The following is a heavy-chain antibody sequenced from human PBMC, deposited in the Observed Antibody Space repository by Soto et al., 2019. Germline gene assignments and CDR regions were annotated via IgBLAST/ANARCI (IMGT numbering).Heavy chain of an antibody. Sequence: GGSLRLSCAASGFTFSSYSMNWVRQAPGKGLEWVSSISSSSSYIYYADSVKGRLTISRDNAKNSLYLQMNSLRAEDTAVYYCAREVFGNYYYGMDVWGQGTTVTVSS. CDR2: ISSSSSYI. J-gene: IGHJ6*02. CDR1: GFTFSSYS. V-gene: IGHV3-21*01. D-gene: IGHD3-16*01. CDR3: AREVFGNYYYGMDV.